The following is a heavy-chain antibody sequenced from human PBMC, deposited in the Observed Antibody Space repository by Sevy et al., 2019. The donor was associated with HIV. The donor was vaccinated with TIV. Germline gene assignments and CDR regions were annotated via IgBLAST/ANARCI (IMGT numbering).Heavy chain of an antibody. CDR3: GIDISVAGLYYFDF. J-gene: IGHJ4*02. CDR2: IRSESYGGAT. CDR1: GFTFGDYA. V-gene: IGHV3-49*03. D-gene: IGHD6-19*01. Sequence: GGSLRLSCTASGFTFGDYALTWFRQAPGKGLEWVGFIRSESYGGATEYAASVKGRFTISRDDSKSIAYLQMNSLKSEDTAVYYCGIDISVAGLYYFDFWGQGTLVTVSS.